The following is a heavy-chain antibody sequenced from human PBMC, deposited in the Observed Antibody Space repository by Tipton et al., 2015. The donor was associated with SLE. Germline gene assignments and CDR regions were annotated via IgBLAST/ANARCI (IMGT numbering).Heavy chain of an antibody. CDR1: GGSISSYY. CDR2: IYTSGTT. J-gene: IGHJ5*02. V-gene: IGHV4-4*08. D-gene: IGHD3-10*01. Sequence: TLSLTCTVSGGSISSYYWSWIRQSPGKGLEWIGYIYTSGTTNYNPSLKSRVTISVDTSKNQFSLELRSVTAADTAVYYCANGGYYGSGSYYGGWFDPWGHGTLVTVSS. CDR3: ANGGYYGSGSYYGGWFDP.